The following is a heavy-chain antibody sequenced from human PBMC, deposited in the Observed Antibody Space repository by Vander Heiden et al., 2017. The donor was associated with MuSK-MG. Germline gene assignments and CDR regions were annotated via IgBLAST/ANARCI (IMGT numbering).Heavy chain of an antibody. J-gene: IGHJ4*02. CDR1: GFTFNTYA. V-gene: IGHV3-23*04. CDR2: ISGSGSRT. Sequence: EVQLVESGGGLVQPGGSLRLSCKVSGFTFNTYAMHWVRQVPGKGLEWVSGISGSGSRTYYADSVKGRFTLSRDNSKGTLYLQMNILRGEDTAVYYCAKDKGTGDRGGYYFESWGQGALVTVSS. CDR3: AKDKGTGDRGGYYFES. D-gene: IGHD3-10*01.